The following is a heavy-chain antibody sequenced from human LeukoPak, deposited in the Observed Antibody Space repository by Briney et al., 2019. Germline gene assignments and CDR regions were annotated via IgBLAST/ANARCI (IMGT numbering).Heavy chain of an antibody. Sequence: PGGSLRLSCAASGFTFSSYAMSWVRQAPGKGLESGSAISGSGGSTYYADSVKGRFTISRDNSKNTLYLQMNSLRAEDTAVYYCAKDPYFYCSGGSCFIDYWGQGTLVTVSS. CDR3: AKDPYFYCSGGSCFIDY. CDR1: GFTFSSYA. CDR2: ISGSGGST. V-gene: IGHV3-23*01. D-gene: IGHD2-15*01. J-gene: IGHJ4*02.